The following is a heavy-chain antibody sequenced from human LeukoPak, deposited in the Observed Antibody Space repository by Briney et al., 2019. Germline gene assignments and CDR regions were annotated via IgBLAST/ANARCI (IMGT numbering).Heavy chain of an antibody. V-gene: IGHV4-39*01. Sequence: ASETLSLTCTVSGSSISSSGYYWGWIRQPPGKGLEWIGNIYYSGSTYYNPSLKSRVTISVDTSRNQFSPKLSSVTAADTAVYYCARRRGGSSECDYWGQGTLVTVSS. CDR2: IYYSGST. CDR1: GSSISSSGYY. CDR3: ARRRGGSSECDY. J-gene: IGHJ4*02. D-gene: IGHD6-6*01.